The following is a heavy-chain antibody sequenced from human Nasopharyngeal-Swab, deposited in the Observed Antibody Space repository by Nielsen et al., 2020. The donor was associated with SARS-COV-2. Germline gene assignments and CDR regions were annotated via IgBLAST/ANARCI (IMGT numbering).Heavy chain of an antibody. D-gene: IGHD2-15*01. J-gene: IGHJ3*02. V-gene: IGHV3-23*01. CDR3: AKDSVVVVAASDAFDI. Sequence: GGSLRLSCAASGFTFSSYAMSWVRQAPGKGLEWVSAISGSGGSTYYADSVKGRFTISRDNSKNTLYLQMNSLRAEDTAVYYCAKDSVVVVAASDAFDIWGQGTMVTVSS. CDR2: ISGSGGST. CDR1: GFTFSSYA.